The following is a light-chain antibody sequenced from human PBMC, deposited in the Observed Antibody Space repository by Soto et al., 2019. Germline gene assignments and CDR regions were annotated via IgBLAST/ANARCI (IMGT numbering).Light chain of an antibody. J-gene: IGKJ3*01. CDR2: GAS. Sequence: EIVLTQSPGTLSLSPGERATLSCRASQSVSSGFLAWYQQKPGQTPRPLIYGASTRDTGIPDRFSGSGSGTDFTLTISRLEPEDFAVYYCQQYGSSPFTFGPGTKVDIK. CDR3: QQYGSSPFT. V-gene: IGKV3-20*01. CDR1: QSVSSGF.